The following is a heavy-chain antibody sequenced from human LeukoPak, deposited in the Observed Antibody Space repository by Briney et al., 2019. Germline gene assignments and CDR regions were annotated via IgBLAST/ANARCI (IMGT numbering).Heavy chain of an antibody. D-gene: IGHD3-10*01. CDR2: INPNSGGT. CDR1: GYTFTGYF. Sequence: GASVKVSCKASGYTFTGYFMHWVRQAPGQGLEWMGWINPNSGGTNYAQKFQGRVTMTRDTSISTAYMELSRLRSDDTAVYYCARGTWFGPAAVDYWGQGTLVTVSS. V-gene: IGHV1-2*02. CDR3: ARGTWFGPAAVDY. J-gene: IGHJ4*02.